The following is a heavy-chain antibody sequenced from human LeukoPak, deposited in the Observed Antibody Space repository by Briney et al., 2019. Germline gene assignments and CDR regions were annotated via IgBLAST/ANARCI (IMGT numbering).Heavy chain of an antibody. CDR3: ARWGERAARLWSY. CDR1: GYTFTGYY. D-gene: IGHD6-6*01. CDR2: INPNSGGT. J-gene: IGHJ4*02. V-gene: IGHV1-2*02. Sequence: GASVKVSCKASGYTFTGYYMHWVRQAPGQGLEWMGWINPNSGGTNYAQKFQGRVTMTRDTSISTAYMELSRLGSDDTAVYYCARWGERAARLWSYWVQGTLVTVSS.